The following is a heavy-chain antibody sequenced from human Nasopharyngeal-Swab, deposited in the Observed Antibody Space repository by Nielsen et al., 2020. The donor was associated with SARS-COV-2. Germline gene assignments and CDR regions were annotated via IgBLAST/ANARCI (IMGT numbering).Heavy chain of an antibody. D-gene: IGHD3-3*01. CDR2: ISSSSSYI. CDR1: GFTFNNYN. V-gene: IGHV3-21*01. CDR3: ARDGLDYDFWSAYFMDV. J-gene: IGHJ6*02. Sequence: GGSLRFSCAASGFTFNNYNFNWVRQAPGKGLEWVSSISSSSSYIYYADSVKGRFTISRDNAKNSLYLQMNSLRAEDTAVYYCARDGLDYDFWSAYFMDVWGQGTTVTVSS.